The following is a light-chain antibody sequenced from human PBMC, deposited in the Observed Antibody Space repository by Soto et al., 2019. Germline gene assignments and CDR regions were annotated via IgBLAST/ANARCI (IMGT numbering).Light chain of an antibody. CDR1: QGIGGY. CDR2: AAS. J-gene: IGKJ4*01. CDR3: QKYNSAPLT. V-gene: IGKV1-27*01. Sequence: DIQMTQSPSSLSASLGDRVTITCRASQGIGGYLAWFQQKPGNVPRLLIYAASTLQSGVPSRFSGSGSGTDFTLAISSLQPEDVATYYCQKYNSAPLTFGGGTKVDI.